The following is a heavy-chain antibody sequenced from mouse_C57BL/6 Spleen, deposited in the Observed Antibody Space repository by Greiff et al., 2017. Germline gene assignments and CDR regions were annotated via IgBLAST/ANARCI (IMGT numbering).Heavy chain of an antibody. Sequence: QVQLQQPGTELVKPGASVKLSCKASGYTFTSYWMHWVKQRPGQGLEWIGNINPSTGGTNYNEKFKSKATLTVDKSSSTAYMQLSSLTSQDSAVYYCARCPIYYGSPMGYWGQGTSVPVSS. CDR2: INPSTGGT. V-gene: IGHV1-53*01. J-gene: IGHJ4*01. D-gene: IGHD1-1*01. CDR1: GYTFTSYW. CDR3: ARCPIYYGSPMGY.